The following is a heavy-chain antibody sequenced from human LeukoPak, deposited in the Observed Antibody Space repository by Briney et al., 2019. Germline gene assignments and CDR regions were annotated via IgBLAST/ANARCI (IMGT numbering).Heavy chain of an antibody. CDR2: IYHSGST. CDR3: ARVSRMRKFIAAAGRGHFDY. V-gene: IGHV4-4*02. J-gene: IGHJ4*02. D-gene: IGHD6-13*01. CDR1: GGSISSSNW. Sequence: SETLSLTGAVSGGSISSSNWWSWVRQPPGKGPEWIGEIYHSGSTNYNPSLKSRVTISVDKSKNQFSLKLSSVTAADTAVYYCARVSRMRKFIAAAGRGHFDYWGQGTLVTVSS.